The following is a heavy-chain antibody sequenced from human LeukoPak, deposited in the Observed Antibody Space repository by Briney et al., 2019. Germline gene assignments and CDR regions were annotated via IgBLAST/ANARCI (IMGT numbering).Heavy chain of an antibody. CDR2: ISGTSSFI. J-gene: IGHJ4*02. D-gene: IGHD3-3*01. V-gene: IGHV3-21*01. CDR1: GFTFSRYP. CDR3: ARDARYDFRPFDS. Sequence: PGGSPRLSCAASGFTFSRYPMNWIRQVPGKGLEWVSSISGTSSFIYYADSVKGRFTISRDNAKNSLYLQMNSLTVEDTAVYYCARDARYDFRPFDSWGQGILVTVSS.